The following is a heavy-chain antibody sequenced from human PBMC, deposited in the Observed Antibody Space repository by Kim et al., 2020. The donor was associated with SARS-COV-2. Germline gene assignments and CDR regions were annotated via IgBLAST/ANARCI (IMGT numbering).Heavy chain of an antibody. CDR3: ARHGIRDYGSGNFLDAFDI. CDR2: IYPGDSDT. V-gene: IGHV5-51*01. CDR1: GYSFTSYW. Sequence: GESLKISCKGSGYSFTSYWIGWVRQMPGKGLEWMGVIYPGDSDTKYSPSFQGLVTISADKSISTAYLQWSSLKASDTAMYYCARHGIRDYGSGNFLDAFDIWGQGTMVTVSS. D-gene: IGHD3-10*01. J-gene: IGHJ3*02.